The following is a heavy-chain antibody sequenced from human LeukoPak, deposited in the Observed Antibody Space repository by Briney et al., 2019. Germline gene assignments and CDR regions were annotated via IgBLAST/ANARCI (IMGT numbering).Heavy chain of an antibody. CDR2: ISWNSGSI. J-gene: IGHJ3*02. D-gene: IGHD3-9*01. CDR3: AKDLTDDQGAFDI. CDR1: GFTFDDYA. Sequence: GRSLRLSCAASGFTFDDYAMHWVRQAPGKGLEWVSGISWNSGSIGYADSVKGRFTISRDNAKNSLYLQMNSLRAEDTALYYCAKDLTDDQGAFDIWGQGTMVTVSS. V-gene: IGHV3-9*01.